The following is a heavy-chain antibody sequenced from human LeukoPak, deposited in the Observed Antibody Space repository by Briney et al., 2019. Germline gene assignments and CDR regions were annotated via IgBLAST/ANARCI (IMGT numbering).Heavy chain of an antibody. J-gene: IGHJ4*02. D-gene: IGHD5-18*01. CDR1: GFSLSTRGVG. Sequence: SGPTLVKPTQTLTLTCTFSGFSLSTRGVGVGWIRQPPGKALEWLALIYWDDDKRYSPSLKSRLTITKDTSKNQVVLTMTNMDPVDTATYYCAHRPDGIQLWSGYFDYWGQGTLVTVSS. V-gene: IGHV2-5*02. CDR2: IYWDDDK. CDR3: AHRPDGIQLWSGYFDY.